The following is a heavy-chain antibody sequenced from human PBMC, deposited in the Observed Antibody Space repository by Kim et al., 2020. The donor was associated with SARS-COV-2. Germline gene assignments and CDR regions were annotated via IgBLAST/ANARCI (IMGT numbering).Heavy chain of an antibody. CDR2: Y. J-gene: IGHJ4*02. Sequence: YNYALSVKSRITINPDTSKTQFSLQLNSVTPEDTAVYYCARITGGSPDYWGQGTLVTVSS. CDR3: ARITGGSPDY. D-gene: IGHD2-8*02. V-gene: IGHV6-1*01.